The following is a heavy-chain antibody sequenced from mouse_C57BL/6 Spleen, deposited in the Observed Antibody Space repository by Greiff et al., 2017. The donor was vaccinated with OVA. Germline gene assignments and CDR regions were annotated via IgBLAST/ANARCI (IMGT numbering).Heavy chain of an antibody. CDR2: INPSSGYT. V-gene: IGHV1-7*01. J-gene: IGHJ4*01. CDR3: ARWGYGSSYAMDY. D-gene: IGHD1-1*01. Sequence: IQLQQSGAELAKPGASVKLSCKASGYTFTSYWMHWVKQRPGQGLEWIGYINPSSGYTKYNQKFKDKATLTADKSSSTAYMQLSSLTYEDSAVYYCARWGYGSSYAMDYWGQGTSVTVSS. CDR1: GYTFTSYW.